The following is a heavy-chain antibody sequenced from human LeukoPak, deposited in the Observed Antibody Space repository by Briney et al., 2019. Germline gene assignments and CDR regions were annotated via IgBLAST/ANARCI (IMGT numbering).Heavy chain of an antibody. CDR2: IYYSGST. Sequence: SETLSLTCTVSGGSISSYYWSWIRRPPGKGLEWIGYIYYSGSTNYNPSLKSRVTMSVDTSKNQFSLKLSSVSPADTAVYYCARDQGSSSWYVIWGQGTLVTVSS. CDR1: GGSISSYY. D-gene: IGHD6-13*01. J-gene: IGHJ4*02. V-gene: IGHV4-59*01. CDR3: ARDQGSSSWYVI.